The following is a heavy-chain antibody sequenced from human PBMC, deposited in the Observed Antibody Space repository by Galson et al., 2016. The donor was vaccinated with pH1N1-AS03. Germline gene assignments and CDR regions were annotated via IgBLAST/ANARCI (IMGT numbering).Heavy chain of an antibody. CDR1: GFTLRNYW. V-gene: IGHV3-74*01. CDR2: INTDETKT. CDR3: ARGILGDAVGLDS. D-gene: IGHD3-16*01. J-gene: IGHJ4*02. Sequence: SLRLSCAASGFTLRNYWMHWVRQAPGGGLVWVSRINTDETKTYYADSVEGRFAISRDIAKNTVYRQMNSLGPEDTAVYYCARGILGDAVGLDSWGQGTLVTVSS.